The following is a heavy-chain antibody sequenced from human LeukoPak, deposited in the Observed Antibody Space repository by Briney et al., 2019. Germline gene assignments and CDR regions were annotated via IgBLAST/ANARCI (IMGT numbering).Heavy chain of an antibody. D-gene: IGHD7-27*01. J-gene: IGHJ6*03. Sequence: PGWSLRLSCAASGFTVSSNYMILVRQAPAKGLEWVSAISGSGGSTYYADSVKGRFTISRDNSKNTLYLQMNSLRAEDTAVYYCAKDQSTGTYYYYYYYMDVWGKGTTVTVSS. CDR3: AKDQSTGTYYYYYYYMDV. V-gene: IGHV3-23*01. CDR1: GFTVSSNY. CDR2: ISGSGGST.